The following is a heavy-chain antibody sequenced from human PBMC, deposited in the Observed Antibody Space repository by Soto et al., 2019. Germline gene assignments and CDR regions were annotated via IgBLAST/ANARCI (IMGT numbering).Heavy chain of an antibody. CDR2: IYNGGSP. CDR3: ARGEWSRRGYGMDV. Sequence: QVQLQESGPGLVKPSETLSLTCTVSGDSISTAYWSWIRQPPGKRLEYIGFIYNGGSPNYSPSHQSRVTICPDTSKNQFFLKFTSVTAADTAVYYCARGEWSRRGYGMDVWGRGTTVTVSS. J-gene: IGHJ6*02. D-gene: IGHD3-3*01. CDR1: GDSISTAY. V-gene: IGHV4-59*01.